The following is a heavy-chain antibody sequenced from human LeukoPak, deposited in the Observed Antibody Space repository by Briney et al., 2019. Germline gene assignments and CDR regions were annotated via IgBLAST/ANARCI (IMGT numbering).Heavy chain of an antibody. CDR3: ARSVGAGHYFDY. CDR2: IYSGGST. Sequence: AGGSLRLSCAAYGFTVSSNYMRWVRQAPGKGLEWVSVIYSGGSTYYADSVKGRFTISRDNSKNTLYLQMNSLRAEDSAVYYCARSVGAGHYFDYWGQGTLVTVSS. CDR1: GFTVSSNY. D-gene: IGHD1-26*01. J-gene: IGHJ4*02. V-gene: IGHV3-66*01.